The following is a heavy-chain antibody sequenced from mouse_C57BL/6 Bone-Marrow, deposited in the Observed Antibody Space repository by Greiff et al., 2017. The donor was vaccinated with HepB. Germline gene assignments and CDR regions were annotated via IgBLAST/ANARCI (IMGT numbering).Heavy chain of an antibody. D-gene: IGHD2-12*01. V-gene: IGHV1-61*01. Sequence: VKLQQPGAELVRPGSSVKLSCKASGYTFTSYWMDWVKQRPGQGLEWIGNIYPSDSETHYNQKFKDKATLTVDKSSSTAYRQLSSLTSEDSAVYYCARGRYDAGAWAMDYWGQGTSVTVSS. CDR2: IYPSDSET. CDR3: ARGRYDAGAWAMDY. CDR1: GYTFTSYW. J-gene: IGHJ4*01.